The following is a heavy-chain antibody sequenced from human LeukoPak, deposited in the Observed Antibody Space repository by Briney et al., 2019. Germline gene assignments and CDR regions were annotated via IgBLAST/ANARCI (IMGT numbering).Heavy chain of an antibody. J-gene: IGHJ3*02. CDR3: AAGEAFDI. CDR1: GGSFSGYY. D-gene: IGHD1-14*01. Sequence: PSETLSLTCAVYGGSFSGYYWSWIRQPPGKGLEWIGEVNHSGSTDYNPSLKSRVTISVDTSKNQFSLKLSSVTAADTAVYYCAAGEAFDIWGQGTMVTVSS. CDR2: VNHSGST. V-gene: IGHV4-34*01.